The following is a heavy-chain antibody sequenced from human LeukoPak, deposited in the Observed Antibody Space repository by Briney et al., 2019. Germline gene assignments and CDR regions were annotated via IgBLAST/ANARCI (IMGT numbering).Heavy chain of an antibody. D-gene: IGHD3-22*01. J-gene: IGHJ3*02. CDR3: ATDSQFVTMIVSDAFDI. Sequence: ASVKVSCKVSGYTLTELSMDWVRQAPGKGLEWMGGFDPEDGETIYAQKFQGRVTMTEDTSTDTAYMELSSLRSEDTAVYYCATDSQFVTMIVSDAFDIWGQGTMVTVSS. CDR1: GYTLTELS. V-gene: IGHV1-24*01. CDR2: FDPEDGET.